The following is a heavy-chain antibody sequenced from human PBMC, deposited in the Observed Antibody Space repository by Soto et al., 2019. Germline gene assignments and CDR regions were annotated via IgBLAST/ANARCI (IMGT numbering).Heavy chain of an antibody. V-gene: IGHV3-33*01. D-gene: IGHD3-10*01. Sequence: QVQLVESGGGVVQSGRSLRLSCAASGFTFSSYGMHWVRQAADKGLEWVAVIWYDGSNKHYADSVKGRFTISRDNSKNPLFLQMNSLRGEDTAVFYCARGAEGCILIRWYGMDVWGQGTTVTVFS. CDR3: ARGAEGCILIRWYGMDV. CDR2: IWYDGSNK. CDR1: GFTFSSYG. J-gene: IGHJ6*01.